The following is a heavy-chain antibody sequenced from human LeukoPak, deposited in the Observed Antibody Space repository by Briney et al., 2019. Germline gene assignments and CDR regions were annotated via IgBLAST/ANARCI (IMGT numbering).Heavy chain of an antibody. D-gene: IGHD6-13*01. CDR1: GYTFTSYG. J-gene: IGHJ5*02. CDR2: ISAYNGNT. CDR3: ARESYSSSWYNWFDP. Sequence: AASVKVSCKASGYTFTSYGISWVRQAPGQGLEWMGWISAYNGNTNYAQKLQGRVTMTTDTSTSTAYMELRSLRSDDTAVYYCARESYSSSWYNWFDPWGQGTLVTVSS. V-gene: IGHV1-18*01.